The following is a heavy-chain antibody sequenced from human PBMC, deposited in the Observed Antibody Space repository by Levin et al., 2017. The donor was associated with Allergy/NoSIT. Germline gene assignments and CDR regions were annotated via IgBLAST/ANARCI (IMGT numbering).Heavy chain of an antibody. V-gene: IGHV2-5*02. CDR2: IYWDDDK. CDR1: GFSLSTSGVG. CDR3: AHYPSSGYYEDHFDY. J-gene: IGHJ4*02. Sequence: ESGPTLVKPTQTLTLTCTFSGFSLSTSGVGVGWIRQPPGKALEWLALIYWDDDKRYSPSLKSRLTITKDTSKNQVVLTMTNMDPVDTATYYCAHYPSSGYYEDHFDYWGQGTLVTVSS. D-gene: IGHD3-22*01.